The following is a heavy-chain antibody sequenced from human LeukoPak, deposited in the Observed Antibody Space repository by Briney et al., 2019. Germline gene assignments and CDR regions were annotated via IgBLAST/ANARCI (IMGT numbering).Heavy chain of an antibody. CDR1: GFTFSNAW. J-gene: IGHJ4*02. CDR2: IKHDGSEK. Sequence: GGSLRLSCAASGFTFSNAWMSWVRQAPGKGLEWVANIKHDGSEKYYVDSVKGRFTISRDNAKNSLYLQMNSLRAEDTAVYYCARDRSRAMYWGQGTPVTVSS. CDR3: ARDRSRAMY. V-gene: IGHV3-7*01.